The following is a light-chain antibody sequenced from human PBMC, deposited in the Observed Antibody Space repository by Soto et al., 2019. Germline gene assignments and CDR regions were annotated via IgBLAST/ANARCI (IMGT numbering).Light chain of an antibody. V-gene: IGKV1-5*03. CDR3: QHRDT. Sequence: DIQMTQSPSTLSASVGDRVTITCRASQSISSWLAWYQQKPGKAPKLLIYQASSLKSGVPSRFSGSGSGTEFTLTISSLQPDDFATYYCQHRDTFGQGTKLEIK. J-gene: IGKJ2*01. CDR1: QSISSW. CDR2: QAS.